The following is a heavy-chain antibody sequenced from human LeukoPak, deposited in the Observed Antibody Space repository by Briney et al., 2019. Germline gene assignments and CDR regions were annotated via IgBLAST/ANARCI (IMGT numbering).Heavy chain of an antibody. V-gene: IGHV4-59*12. D-gene: IGHD6-13*01. CDR3: ARDDTGITAAGLI. Sequence: SETLSLTCTVSGGSISSYYWSWIRQPPGKGLEWIGYIYYSGSTNYNPSLKSRVTISVDTSKNQFSLKLSSVTAADTAVYYCARDDTGITAAGLIWGQGTLVTVSS. CDR2: IYYSGST. J-gene: IGHJ4*02. CDR1: GGSISSYY.